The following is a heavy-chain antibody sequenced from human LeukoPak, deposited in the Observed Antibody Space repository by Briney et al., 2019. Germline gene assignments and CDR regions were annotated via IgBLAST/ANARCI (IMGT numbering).Heavy chain of an antibody. V-gene: IGHV4-59*12. CDR1: GGSISSYY. J-gene: IGHJ6*02. CDR3: ARDYYYGMDV. Sequence: PSETLSLTCTVSGGSISSYYWSWIRQPPGKGLGWIGYIYYSGSTNYNPSLKSRVTISVDTSKNQFSLELSSVTAADTAVYYCARDYYYGMDVWGQGTTVTVSS. CDR2: IYYSGST.